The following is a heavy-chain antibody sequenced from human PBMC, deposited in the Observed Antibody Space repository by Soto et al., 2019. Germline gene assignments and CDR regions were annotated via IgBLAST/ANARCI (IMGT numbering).Heavy chain of an antibody. V-gene: IGHV5-51*01. CDR1: GYSFTSYW. Sequence: GESLKISCKGSGYSFTSYWIVWVGQMPGKGLEWMGIIYPGDSDTRYSPSFQGQVTISADKSISTAYLQWSSLKASDTAMYYCARHSSAADESYYYMEVWGKGTTVTVSS. D-gene: IGHD6-13*01. J-gene: IGHJ6*03. CDR3: ARHSSAADESYYYMEV. CDR2: IYPGDSDT.